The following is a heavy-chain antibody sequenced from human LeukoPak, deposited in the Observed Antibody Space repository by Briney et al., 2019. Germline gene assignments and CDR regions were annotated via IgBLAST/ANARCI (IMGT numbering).Heavy chain of an antibody. Sequence: GGSLRLSCAASGFTFSSYAMSWVRQAPGKGLEWVGRIKSKTDGGTTDYAAPVKGRFTISRDDSKNTLYLQMNSLKTEDTAVYYCTTEGAVGYYYGMDVWGQGTTVTVSS. CDR3: TTEGAVGYYYGMDV. J-gene: IGHJ6*02. CDR2: IKSKTDGGTT. V-gene: IGHV3-15*01. CDR1: GFTFSSYA. D-gene: IGHD6-19*01.